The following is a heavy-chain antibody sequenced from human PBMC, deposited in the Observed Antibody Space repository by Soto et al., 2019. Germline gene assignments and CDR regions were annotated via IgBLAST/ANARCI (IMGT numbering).Heavy chain of an antibody. CDR2: IYPGDSDT. J-gene: IGHJ4*02. D-gene: IGHD6-19*01. V-gene: IGHV5-51*01. Sequence: PGESLKISCKGSGYSFTSYWIGWVRQMPGKGLEWMGIIYPGDSDTRYSPSFQGQVTISADKSISTAYLQWSSLKASDTAMYYCARKGVSSGWYVWFDYWGQGTLVTVSS. CDR3: ARKGVSSGWYVWFDY. CDR1: GYSFTSYW.